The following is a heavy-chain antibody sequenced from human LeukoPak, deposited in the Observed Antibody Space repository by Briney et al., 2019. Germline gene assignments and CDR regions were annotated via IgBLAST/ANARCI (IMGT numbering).Heavy chain of an antibody. CDR2: IYTSGST. V-gene: IGHV4-4*07. D-gene: IGHD4-17*01. Sequence: SETLSLTCTVSGGSISSYYWSWIRQPAGKGLEWIGRIYTSGSTNYNPSLKSRVTMSVDTSKNQFSLKLSSVTAADTAAYYCARDRYGDYEYYYYYYMDVWGKGTTVTISS. J-gene: IGHJ6*03. CDR1: GGSISSYY. CDR3: ARDRYGDYEYYYYYYMDV.